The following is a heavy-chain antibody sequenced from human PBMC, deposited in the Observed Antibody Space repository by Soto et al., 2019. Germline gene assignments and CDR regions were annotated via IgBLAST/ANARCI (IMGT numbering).Heavy chain of an antibody. CDR3: SRPNQGDYAFDI. V-gene: IGHV4-59*01. CDR1: GGSISNYY. J-gene: IGHJ3*02. Sequence: QVQLQESGPGLVKPSETLSLTCTVSGGSISNYYWSWIRQPPGKGLEWIGYIYNSGNTKYNPSLNSRVTISVDTSKNQISLRLSSATAADTAVYFCSRPNQGDYAFDIWGQGTLFTVSS. CDR2: IYNSGNT. D-gene: IGHD2-21*02.